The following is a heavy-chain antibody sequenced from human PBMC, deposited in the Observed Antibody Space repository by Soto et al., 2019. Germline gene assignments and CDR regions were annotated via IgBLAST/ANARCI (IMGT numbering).Heavy chain of an antibody. CDR3: ARVISSSSSLGLRYYYYGMDV. Sequence: PGESLKISCKGSGYSFTSYWIGWVRQMPGKGLEWMGIIYPGDSDTRYSPSFQGQVTISADKSISTAYLQWSSLKASDTAMYYCARVISSSSSLGLRYYYYGMDVWGQGTTVTVSS. D-gene: IGHD6-6*01. V-gene: IGHV5-51*01. CDR2: IYPGDSDT. CDR1: GYSFTSYW. J-gene: IGHJ6*02.